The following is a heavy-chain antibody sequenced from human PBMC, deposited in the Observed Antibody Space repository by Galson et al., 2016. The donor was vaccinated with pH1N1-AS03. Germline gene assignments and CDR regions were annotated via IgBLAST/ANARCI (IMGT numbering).Heavy chain of an antibody. CDR1: GYVFGSYR. V-gene: IGHV1-18*01. CDR3: ARQTMVHYFDY. CDR2: ISVYNGNT. Sequence: SVKVSCKASGYVFGSYRISWVRQAPGQGLEWMGWISVYNGNTNHAQSHQGRVTMSTDTSTTTAYMELRSLTSDDTAVYYCARQTMVHYFDYWGQGTLVTVSS. D-gene: IGHD3-10*01. J-gene: IGHJ4*02.